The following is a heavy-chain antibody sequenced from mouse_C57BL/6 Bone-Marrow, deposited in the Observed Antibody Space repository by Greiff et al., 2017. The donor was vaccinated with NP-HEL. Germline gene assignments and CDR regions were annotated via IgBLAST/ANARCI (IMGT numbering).Heavy chain of an antibody. J-gene: IGHJ1*03. CDR1: GYTFTSYW. CDR3: AFTTVGHWYFDV. CDR2: IDPSDSYT. Sequence: VQLQQPGAELVRPGTSVKLSCKASGYTFTSYWMHWVKQRPGQGLEWIGVIDPSDSYTNYNQKFKGKATLTVDTSSSTAYMQLSSLTSEDSAVYYCAFTTVGHWYFDVWGTGTTVTVSS. D-gene: IGHD1-1*01. V-gene: IGHV1-59*01.